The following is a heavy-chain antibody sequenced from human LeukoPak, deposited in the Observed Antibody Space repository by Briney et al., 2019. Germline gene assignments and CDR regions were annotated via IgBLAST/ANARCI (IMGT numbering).Heavy chain of an antibody. CDR1: GGSISNYY. CDR3: ARYDFNKFFDY. V-gene: IGHV4-59*01. J-gene: IGHJ4*02. CDR2: ICYSGST. Sequence: SETLSLTCTVSGGSISNYYWSWIRQPPGKGLEWIGYICYSGSTNYNPSLKSRVTMSVDTSKNQFSLKLSSVTAADTAVYYCARYDFNKFFDYWGQGTLVTVSS. D-gene: IGHD3-3*01.